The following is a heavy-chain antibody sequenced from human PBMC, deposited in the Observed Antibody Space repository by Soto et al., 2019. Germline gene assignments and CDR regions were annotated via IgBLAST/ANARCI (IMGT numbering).Heavy chain of an antibody. CDR3: AKRSSSSTFDY. CDR1: GFTFSSYA. J-gene: IGHJ4*02. D-gene: IGHD6-6*01. CDR2: ISGSDDST. Sequence: EVQLLESGGGLVQPGESLRLSCAASGFTFSSYAMSWVRQAPGKVLEWVSVISGSDDSTYYADSVKGRFTISRDNSKNTLYLQMNSLRAEDTAVYYCAKRSSSSTFDYCGQGTLVTVSS. V-gene: IGHV3-23*01.